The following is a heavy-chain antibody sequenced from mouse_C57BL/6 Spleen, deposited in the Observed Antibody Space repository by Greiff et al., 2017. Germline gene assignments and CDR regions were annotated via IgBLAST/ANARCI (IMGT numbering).Heavy chain of an antibody. Sequence: EVHLVESGGGLVKPGGSLKLSCAASGFTFSDYGMHWVRQAPEKGLEWVAYISSGSSTIYYADTVKGRFAISRDNTTNTLFLQMTSLRSEDTAMYYCARDSYYEGAMDYWGQGTSVTDSS. V-gene: IGHV5-17*01. CDR2: ISSGSSTI. D-gene: IGHD2-10*01. CDR3: ARDSYYEGAMDY. CDR1: GFTFSDYG. J-gene: IGHJ4*01.